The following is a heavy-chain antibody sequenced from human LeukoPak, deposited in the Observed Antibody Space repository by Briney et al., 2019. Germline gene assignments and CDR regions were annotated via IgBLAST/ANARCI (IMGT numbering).Heavy chain of an antibody. V-gene: IGHV4-31*03. CDR3: ARDLVSSSWGMDV. CDR2: IYYSGST. CDR1: GGSISSGGYY. J-gene: IGHJ6*02. D-gene: IGHD6-13*01. Sequence: SQTLSLTCTVSGGSISSGGYYWSWIRQHPGTGLEWIGYIYYSGSTYYNPSLKSRVTISVDTSKNQFSLKLSSVTAADTAVYYCARDLVSSSWGMDVWGQGTTVTVSS.